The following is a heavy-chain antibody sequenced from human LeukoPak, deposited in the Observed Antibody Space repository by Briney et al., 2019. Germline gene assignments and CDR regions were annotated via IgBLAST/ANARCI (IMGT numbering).Heavy chain of an antibody. J-gene: IGHJ4*02. V-gene: IGHV4-34*01. CDR3: ALTMVTTSIGDDYFDY. CDR2: INHSGST. Sequence: PSGTLSLTCAVYGGSFSGYYWSWIRQPPGKGLEWIGEINHSGSTNYNPSLKSRVTISVDTSKNQFSLKLSSVTAADTAVYYCALTMVTTSIGDDYFDYWGQGTPVTVSS. D-gene: IGHD4-17*01. CDR1: GGSFSGYY.